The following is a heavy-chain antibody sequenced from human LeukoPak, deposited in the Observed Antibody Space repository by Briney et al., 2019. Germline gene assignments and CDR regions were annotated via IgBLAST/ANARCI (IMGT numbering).Heavy chain of an antibody. CDR3: AGVVAAGNGAFDI. V-gene: IGHV3-11*01. D-gene: IGHD6-13*01. CDR1: GFTFSDYY. Sequence: GGSLRLSCAASGFTFSDYYMSWIRQAPGKGLEWVSYISSSGSTIYYADSVKGRFTISRDNAKNSLYLQMNSLRAEDTAVYYCAGVVAAGNGAFDIWGQGTMVTVSS. CDR2: ISSSGSTI. J-gene: IGHJ3*02.